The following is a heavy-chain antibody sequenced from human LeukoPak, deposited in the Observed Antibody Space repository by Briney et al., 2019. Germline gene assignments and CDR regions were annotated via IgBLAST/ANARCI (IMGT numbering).Heavy chain of an antibody. V-gene: IGHV4-39*01. J-gene: IGHJ5*02. D-gene: IGHD5-18*01. CDR1: GASISSSSYY. CDR2: IYYTGNT. Sequence: SETLSLTCTVSGASISSSSYYWGWIRQPPGKGLEWIGSIYYTGNTYYNPSLNSRITISVDASKNQFSLKLCSVTGADTAVYYCARHRYTYNWFDLWGQGNLVTVSS. CDR3: ARHRYTYNWFDL.